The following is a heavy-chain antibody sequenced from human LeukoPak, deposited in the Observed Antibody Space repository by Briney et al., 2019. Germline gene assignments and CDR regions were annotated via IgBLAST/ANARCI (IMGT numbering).Heavy chain of an antibody. V-gene: IGHV4-38-2*01. J-gene: IGHJ4*02. CDR1: GYSISSGYY. Sequence: SETLSLTCAVSGYSISSGYYWGWIRQPPGKGLEWIGSIYHSGSTYYNPSLKSRVTISVDTSKNQFSLKLSSVTAADTAVYYCARLNRSEGVPAAIINYWGQGTLVTVSS. CDR2: IYHSGST. D-gene: IGHD2-2*01. CDR3: ARLNRSEGVPAAIINY.